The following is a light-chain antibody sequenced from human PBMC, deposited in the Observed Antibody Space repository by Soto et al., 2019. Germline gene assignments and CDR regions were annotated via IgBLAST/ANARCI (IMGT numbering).Light chain of an antibody. Sequence: QSVLTQPPSASGTPGQRVTISCSGSSSNIGSNYVFWYQHLPGTAPKLLIYRNNQRPSGVRDRFSGSKSGTSASLAISGLRSEDETDYYCAAWDDSLSGVVFGGGTKLTVL. V-gene: IGLV1-47*01. CDR2: RNN. J-gene: IGLJ2*01. CDR3: AAWDDSLSGVV. CDR1: SSNIGSNY.